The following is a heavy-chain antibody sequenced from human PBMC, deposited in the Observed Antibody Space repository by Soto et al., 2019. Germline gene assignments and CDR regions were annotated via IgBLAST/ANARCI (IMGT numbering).Heavy chain of an antibody. V-gene: IGHV3-30-3*01. J-gene: IGHJ4*02. CDR1: GFTFSSYA. CDR3: AREHGGSSWYTDY. D-gene: IGHD6-13*01. CDR2: ISYDGSNK. Sequence: QVQLVESGGGVVQPGRSLRLSCAASGFTFSSYAMHWVRHAPGKGLEWVAVISYDGSNKYYADSVKGRFTISRDNSKNTLYLQMNSLRAEDTAVYYCAREHGGSSWYTDYWGQGTLVTVSS.